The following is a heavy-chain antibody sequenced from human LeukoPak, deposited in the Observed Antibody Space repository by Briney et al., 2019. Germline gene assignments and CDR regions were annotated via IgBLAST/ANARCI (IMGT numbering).Heavy chain of an antibody. CDR2: ITFTSSTI. V-gene: IGHV3-48*01. CDR1: GFTFSSYS. Sequence: PGGSLRLPCAASGFTFSSYSMTWVRQAPGKGLEWVSYITFTSSTIHYADSVKGRFTISRDNAKSSLYLQMNSLRADDTAVYYCARDRLHYGEYEKTLDYWGQGTLVTVSS. J-gene: IGHJ4*02. D-gene: IGHD4-17*01. CDR3: ARDRLHYGEYEKTLDY.